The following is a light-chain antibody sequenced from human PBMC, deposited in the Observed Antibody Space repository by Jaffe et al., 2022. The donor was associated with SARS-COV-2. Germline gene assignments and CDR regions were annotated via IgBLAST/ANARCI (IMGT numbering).Light chain of an antibody. J-gene: IGLJ3*02. V-gene: IGLV7-46*01. Sequence: QAVVTQEPSLTVSPGGTVTLTCGSSTGAVTSGHYPNWFQQKPGQAPRTLIYDTNNKQSWTPARFSGSLLGGKAALTLSGAQPEDEADYYCFLSYSGARVFGGGTKLTVL. CDR2: DTN. CDR3: FLSYSGARV. CDR1: TGAVTSGHY.